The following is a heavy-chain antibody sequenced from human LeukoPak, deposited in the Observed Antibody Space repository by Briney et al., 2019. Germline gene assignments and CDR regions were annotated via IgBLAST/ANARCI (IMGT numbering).Heavy chain of an antibody. CDR3: ASSSLGYCSGGSCPVDY. J-gene: IGHJ4*02. CDR2: IYYSGST. D-gene: IGHD2-15*01. CDR1: GGSISSYY. Sequence: PSETLSLTCTVSGGSISSYYWSWIRQPPGEGLEWIGYIYYSGSTNYNPSLKSRVTISVDTSKNQFSLKLSSVTAADTAVYYCASSSLGYCSGGSCPVDYWGQGTLVTVSS. V-gene: IGHV4-59*08.